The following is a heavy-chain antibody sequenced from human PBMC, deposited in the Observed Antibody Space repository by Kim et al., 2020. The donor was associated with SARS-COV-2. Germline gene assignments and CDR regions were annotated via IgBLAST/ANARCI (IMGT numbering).Heavy chain of an antibody. Sequence: SVKVSCKASGGTFSSYTISWVRQAPGQGLEWMGRIIPILGIANYAQKFQGRVTITADKSTSTAYMELSSLRSEDTAVYYCARAGYSSSWDYYYGMDVWGQGTTVTVSS. CDR3: ARAGYSSSWDYYYGMDV. CDR2: IIPILGIA. J-gene: IGHJ6*02. CDR1: GGTFSSYT. V-gene: IGHV1-69*02. D-gene: IGHD6-13*01.